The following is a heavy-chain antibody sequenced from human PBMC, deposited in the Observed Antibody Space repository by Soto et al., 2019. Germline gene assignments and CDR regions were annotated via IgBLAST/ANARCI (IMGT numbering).Heavy chain of an antibody. Sequence: VASVEVSCKESGYRFTSYYMHWVRQAPGQELEWMGIINPSGGSTSYAQKFQGRVTMTRDTSTSTVYMELSSLRSEDTAVYYCARGRALWFGEKLSRNWFDPWGQGTLVTVSS. D-gene: IGHD3-10*01. CDR3: ARGRALWFGEKLSRNWFDP. CDR1: GYRFTSYY. J-gene: IGHJ5*02. V-gene: IGHV1-46*01. CDR2: INPSGGST.